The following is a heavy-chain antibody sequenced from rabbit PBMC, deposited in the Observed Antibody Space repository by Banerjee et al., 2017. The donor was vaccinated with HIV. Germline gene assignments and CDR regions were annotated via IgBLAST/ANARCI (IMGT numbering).Heavy chain of an antibody. J-gene: IGHJ6*01. V-gene: IGHV1S45*01. CDR3: ARDLAGVIGWNFGL. D-gene: IGHD4-1*01. Sequence: QEQLEESGGDLVKPGASLTLTCTASGFTLSSYWMWWVRQAPGKGLEWIACINTSSGNTVYASWAKGRFTISKTSSTTVTLQMTSLTAADTATYFCARDLAGVIGWNFGLWGPGTL. CDR1: GFTLSSYW. CDR2: INTSSGNT.